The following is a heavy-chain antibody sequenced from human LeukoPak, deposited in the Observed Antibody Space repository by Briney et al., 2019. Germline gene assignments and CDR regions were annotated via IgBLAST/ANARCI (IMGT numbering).Heavy chain of an antibody. CDR1: GYSFTSYW. V-gene: IGHV5-51*01. J-gene: IGHJ6*03. D-gene: IGHD3-10*01. CDR2: IYPGDSDT. Sequence: PGESLKISCKGSGYSFTSYWIGWVRQMPGKGLEWMGIIYPGDSDTRYSPSFQGQVTISADKSISTAYLQWSSLKASDTAMYYCARSAVRGDYYYYYMDVWGKGTTVAVSS. CDR3: ARSAVRGDYYYYYMDV.